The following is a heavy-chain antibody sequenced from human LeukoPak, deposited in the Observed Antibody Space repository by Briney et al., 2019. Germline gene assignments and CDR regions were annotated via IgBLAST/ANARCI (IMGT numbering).Heavy chain of an antibody. V-gene: IGHV3-30-3*01. D-gene: IGHD4-17*01. Sequence: GGSLRLSCAASGFTFSSYAMHWVRQAPGKGLEWVAVISYDGSNKYYADSVKGRFTISRDNSKNTLYLQMNSLRAEDTAVYYCARALRPSTVTNPPYYYYDMDVWGQGTTVTVSS. J-gene: IGHJ6*02. CDR2: ISYDGSNK. CDR1: GFTFSSYA. CDR3: ARALRPSTVTNPPYYYYDMDV.